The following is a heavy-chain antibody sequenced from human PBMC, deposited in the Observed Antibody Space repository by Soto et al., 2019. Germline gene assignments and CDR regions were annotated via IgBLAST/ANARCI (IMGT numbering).Heavy chain of an antibody. Sequence: QVQLVQSGAEVKKPGSSVKVSCKASGGTFSSYSINWVRQAPGQGLVWMGEIIPIFGTANYAQKFQGRVTITADESTSTAYMELSSLRSEDTAVYSCARDGGRHSGGIDYWGQGTLVTVSS. CDR2: IIPIFGTA. CDR3: ARDGGRHSGGIDY. V-gene: IGHV1-69*01. J-gene: IGHJ4*02. CDR1: GGTFSSYS. D-gene: IGHD1-26*01.